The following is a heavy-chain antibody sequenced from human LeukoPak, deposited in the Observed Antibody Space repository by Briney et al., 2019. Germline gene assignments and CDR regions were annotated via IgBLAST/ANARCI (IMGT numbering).Heavy chain of an antibody. V-gene: IGHV4-38-2*02. CDR1: GYSISSGYY. CDR3: ARTRGDTAMDPPNYMDV. J-gene: IGHJ6*03. D-gene: IGHD5-18*01. Sequence: PSETLSLTCTVSGYSISSGYYWGWIRQPPGKGLEWIGSIYHSGSTYYNPSLKSRVTISVDTSKNQFSLKLSSVTAADTAVYYCARTRGDTAMDPPNYMDVWGKGTTVTVSS. CDR2: IYHSGST.